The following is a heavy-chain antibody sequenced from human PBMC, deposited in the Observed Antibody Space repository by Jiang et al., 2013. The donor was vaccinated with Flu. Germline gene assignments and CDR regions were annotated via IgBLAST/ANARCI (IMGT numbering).Heavy chain of an antibody. CDR3: ARVKPTFGGVIDNFDY. D-gene: IGHD3-16*02. Sequence: NPSLKSRVTISVDTSKNQFSLKLSSVTAADTAVYYCARVKPTFGGVIDNFDYWGQGTLVTVSS. V-gene: IGHV4-31*02. J-gene: IGHJ4*02.